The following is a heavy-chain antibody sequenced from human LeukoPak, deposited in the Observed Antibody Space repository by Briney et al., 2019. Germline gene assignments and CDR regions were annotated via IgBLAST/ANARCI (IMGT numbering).Heavy chain of an antibody. CDR2: ISYDGSNK. D-gene: IGHD6-13*01. J-gene: IGHJ5*02. CDR3: AKDGFPHSSSWYGWCDP. Sequence: GGSLRLSCAASGFTFSGWAMPWVRQAPGKGLEWMAVISYDGSNKNYADSVKGRFTISRDNSKNTLYLQMNSLRAEDTAVYYCAKDGFPHSSSWYGWCDPWGQGTLVTVSS. V-gene: IGHV3-30*04. CDR1: GFTFSGWA.